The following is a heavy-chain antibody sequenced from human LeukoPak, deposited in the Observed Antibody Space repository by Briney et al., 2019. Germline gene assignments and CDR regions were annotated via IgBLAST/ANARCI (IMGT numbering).Heavy chain of an antibody. CDR2: NIPIFGSA. CDR1: GGTFSSYA. J-gene: IGHJ5*02. CDR3: ASRGGYNFIGYWFDP. V-gene: IGHV1-69*06. Sequence: SVKVSCKASGGTFSSYAISWVRQAPGQGLEWMGGNIPIFGSANYPQKLQGRVTITADKSTGTAYMELSSMTSEDTAVYYWASRGGYNFIGYWFDPWGQGTLVTVSS. D-gene: IGHD5-24*01.